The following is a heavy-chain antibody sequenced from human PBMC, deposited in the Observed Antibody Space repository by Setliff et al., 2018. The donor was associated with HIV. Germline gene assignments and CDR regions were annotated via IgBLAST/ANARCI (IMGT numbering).Heavy chain of an antibody. J-gene: IGHJ6*03. CDR3: ARLGYYHFWSGPEGYMDV. V-gene: IGHV5-51*01. CDR1: GYSFTSHW. D-gene: IGHD3-3*01. CDR2: IYPDDSDT. Sequence: GGSLRLSCKASGYSFTSHWVAWVRQTAGKGLEWMGIIYPDDSDTRYSQAFQGQVTISVDKSISTAYLQWSSLKASDTAMYYCARLGYYHFWSGPEGYMDVWGKGTTVTVSS.